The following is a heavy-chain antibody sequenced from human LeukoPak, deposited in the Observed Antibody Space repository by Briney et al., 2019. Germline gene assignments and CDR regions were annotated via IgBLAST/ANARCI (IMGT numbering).Heavy chain of an antibody. V-gene: IGHV4-4*07. CDR3: ARQGAGITNWFDP. CDR1: GGSISSHY. D-gene: IGHD1-14*01. Sequence: SETLSLTCTVSGGSISSHYWSWIRQPAGKGLEWIGRVYTSGSTNYNPSLKSRVTMSVDTSKNQFSLDLRSVTAADTAVYYCARQGAGITNWFDPWGQGTLATVSS. CDR2: VYTSGST. J-gene: IGHJ5*02.